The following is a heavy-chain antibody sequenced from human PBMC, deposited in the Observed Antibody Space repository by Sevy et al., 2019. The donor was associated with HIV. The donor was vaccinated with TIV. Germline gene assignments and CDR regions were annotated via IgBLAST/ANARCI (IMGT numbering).Heavy chain of an antibody. Sequence: GGSLRLSCAASGFTFSSYAMSWVRQAPGKGLEWVSAISCSGCSTYYADSVKGRFTISRDNSKNTLYLQMNSLRAEDTAVYYCAKVTPHIVATIIEDAFDIWGQGTMVTVSS. V-gene: IGHV3-23*01. J-gene: IGHJ3*02. CDR3: AKVTPHIVATIIEDAFDI. CDR1: GFTFSSYA. D-gene: IGHD5-12*01. CDR2: ISCSGCST.